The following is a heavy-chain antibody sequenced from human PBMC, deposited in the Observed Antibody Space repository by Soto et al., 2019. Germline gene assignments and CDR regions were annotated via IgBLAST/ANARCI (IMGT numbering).Heavy chain of an antibody. CDR3: TRSDYYGSGSYIYYYGMDV. Sequence: EVQLVESGGGLVQPGGSLRLSCAASGFTFRSYWVHWVRQVPGKGLVWVSRISNDGSSTSYADSVKGRFTISRDNAKNTLYRQMNSLRAEDTAVYYCTRSDYYGSGSYIYYYGMDVWGQGTTVTVSS. CDR1: GFTFRSYW. D-gene: IGHD3-10*01. V-gene: IGHV3-74*01. CDR2: ISNDGSST. J-gene: IGHJ6*02.